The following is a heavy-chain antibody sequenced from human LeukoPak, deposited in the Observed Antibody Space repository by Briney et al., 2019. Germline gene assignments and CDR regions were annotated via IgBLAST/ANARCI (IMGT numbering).Heavy chain of an antibody. J-gene: IGHJ5*02. V-gene: IGHV4-34*01. CDR3: ARGLWSLRNNWFDP. Sequence: PSETLSLTCTVSGGSISSYYWSWIRQPPGKGLEWIGEINHSGSTNYNPSLKSRVTISVDTSKNQFSLKLSSVTAADTAVYYCARGLWSLRNNWFDPWGQGTLVTVSS. D-gene: IGHD2-8*02. CDR1: GGSISSYY. CDR2: INHSGST.